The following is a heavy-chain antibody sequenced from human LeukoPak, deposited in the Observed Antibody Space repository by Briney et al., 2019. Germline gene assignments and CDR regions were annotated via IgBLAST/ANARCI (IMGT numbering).Heavy chain of an antibody. D-gene: IGHD2-2*01. J-gene: IGHJ4*02. V-gene: IGHV4-59*11. Sequence: SETLSLTCTVSGGSISSHYWSWIRQPPGKGLEWIGYIYYSGSTNYNPSLKSRVTISVDTSKNQFSLKLSSVTAADTAVYYCARAYCSSTSCSHLDYWGQGTLVTVSS. CDR3: ARAYCSSTSCSHLDY. CDR2: IYYSGST. CDR1: GGSISSHY.